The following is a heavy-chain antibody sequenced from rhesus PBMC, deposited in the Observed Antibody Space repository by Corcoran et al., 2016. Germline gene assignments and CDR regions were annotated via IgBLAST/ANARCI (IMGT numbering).Heavy chain of an antibody. V-gene: IGHV4-160*01. CDR3: AREDGIAGYYFDY. CDR1: GGSISSTY. J-gene: IGHJ4*01. Sequence: QVQLQESGPGLVKPSENLSLSCAVSGGSISSTYWSWIRQAPRKGLEWIGRIYGSGGSTDYNPSLKSRVTISTDTSKNQFSLKLSSVTAADTAVYYCAREDGIAGYYFDYWGQGVLVTVSS. D-gene: IGHD6-13*01. CDR2: IYGSGGST.